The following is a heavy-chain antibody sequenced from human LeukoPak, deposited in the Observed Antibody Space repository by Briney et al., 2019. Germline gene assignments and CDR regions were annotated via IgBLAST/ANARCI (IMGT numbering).Heavy chain of an antibody. J-gene: IGHJ4*02. CDR3: AKDGGQKTYGGYQNY. V-gene: IGHV3-23*01. CDR2: ISGSGGST. CDR1: GFTFSSYA. Sequence: GSLRLSCAASGFTFSSYAMSWVRQAPGKGLEWVSAISGSGGSTYYADSVKGRFTISRDNSKNTLYLQMNGLRAEDTAVYYCAKDGGQKTYGGYQNYWGQGTLVTVSS. D-gene: IGHD5-12*01.